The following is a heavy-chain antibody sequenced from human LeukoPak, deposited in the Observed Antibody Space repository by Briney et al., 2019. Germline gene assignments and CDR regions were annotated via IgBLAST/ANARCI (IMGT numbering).Heavy chain of an antibody. V-gene: IGHV3-23*01. CDR3: AKSLYGGCDY. J-gene: IGHJ4*02. CDR1: GFSFSTYA. D-gene: IGHD3-16*02. Sequence: GGSLRLSCAASGFSFSTYAMSWVRQAPGRGLEWVSGVNGNGGSTSYADSVKGRFTIFRDNSKNTVYLQMNSLRVEDTAVYYCAKSLYGGCDYWGQGTVVTVSS. CDR2: VNGNGGST.